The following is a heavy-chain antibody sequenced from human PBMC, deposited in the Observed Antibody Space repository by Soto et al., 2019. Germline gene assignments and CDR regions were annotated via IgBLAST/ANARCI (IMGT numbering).Heavy chain of an antibody. Sequence: ASVKVSCKASGGTFSSHAISWVRQAPGQGLEWMGGIIPIFGTANYAQKFQGRVTITADESTSTAYMELSSLRSEDTAVYYCAIIGYSSGWYWGLDPWGQGTLVTVSS. V-gene: IGHV1-69*13. CDR1: GGTFSSHA. CDR3: AIIGYSSGWYWGLDP. D-gene: IGHD6-19*01. CDR2: IIPIFGTA. J-gene: IGHJ5*02.